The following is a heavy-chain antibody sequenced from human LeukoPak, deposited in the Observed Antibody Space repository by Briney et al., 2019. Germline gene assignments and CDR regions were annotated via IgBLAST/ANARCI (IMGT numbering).Heavy chain of an antibody. V-gene: IGHV1-69*13. Sequence: GASAKVSCKASGGTFSSYAISWVRQAPGQGLGWMGGIIPIFGTANYAQKFQGRVTITADESTSTAYMELSSLRSEDTAVYYCARDPTYYYDSSGSGLDVWGQGTTVTVSS. CDR2: IIPIFGTA. CDR1: GGTFSSYA. D-gene: IGHD3-22*01. CDR3: ARDPTYYYDSSGSGLDV. J-gene: IGHJ6*02.